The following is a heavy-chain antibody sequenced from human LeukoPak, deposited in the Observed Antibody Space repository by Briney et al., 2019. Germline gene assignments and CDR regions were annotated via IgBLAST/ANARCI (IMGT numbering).Heavy chain of an antibody. CDR1: VFTFSNYW. D-gene: IGHD3-3*01. V-gene: IGHV3-7*03. Sequence: GGSLRLSCAASVFTFSNYWMHWVRQARWKGLEWVANIKQDGSEIYYVASVKGRFSISRDNARNSVYLQMNSLRAEDTAVYYCARALSAWGQGTLVTVSS. CDR3: ARALSA. J-gene: IGHJ4*02. CDR2: IKQDGSEI.